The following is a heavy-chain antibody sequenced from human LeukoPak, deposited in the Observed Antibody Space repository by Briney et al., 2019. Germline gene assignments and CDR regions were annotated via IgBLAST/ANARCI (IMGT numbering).Heavy chain of an antibody. Sequence: GGSLRLSCAASGFAFSSYGMHWVRQAPGKGLEWVALIWYDGNNKYYADSVKGRFTISRDNSKNTLYLQLNSLRAEDTAVYYCARQHCSGGDCYFFDWGQGTLVTVSS. CDR1: GFAFSSYG. D-gene: IGHD2-15*01. CDR3: ARQHCSGGDCYFFD. J-gene: IGHJ4*02. CDR2: IWYDGNNK. V-gene: IGHV3-33*01.